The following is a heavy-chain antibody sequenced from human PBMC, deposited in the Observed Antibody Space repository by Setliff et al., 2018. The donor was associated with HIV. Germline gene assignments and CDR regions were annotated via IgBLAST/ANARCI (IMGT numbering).Heavy chain of an antibody. D-gene: IGHD6-19*01. Sequence: SETLSLTCAVYGGSFSGYWSWIRQSPGKGLEWLGEINHSGNTHYDPSLKSRLTISIDTSKKQFSLKLSSVTAADTAVYYCARGVGEYSSGWYPVQWPYYYYYGMDVWGQGTTVTVSS. CDR1: GGSFSGY. J-gene: IGHJ6*02. CDR2: INHSGNT. V-gene: IGHV4-34*01. CDR3: ARGVGEYSSGWYPVQWPYYYYYGMDV.